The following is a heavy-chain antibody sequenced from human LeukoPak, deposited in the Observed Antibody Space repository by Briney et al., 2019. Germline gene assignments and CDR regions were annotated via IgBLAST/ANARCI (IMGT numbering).Heavy chain of an antibody. CDR3: AKDEMFSSAWYFDY. D-gene: IGHD6-19*01. CDR2: ISYDGSNK. Sequence: RPGGSLRPSCAASGFTFSSYAMHWVRQAPGKGLEWVAVISYDGSNKYYADSVKGRFTISRDNSKNTLYLQMNSLRAEDTAVYYCAKDEMFSSAWYFDYWGQGTLVTVSS. V-gene: IGHV3-30-3*01. CDR1: GFTFSSYA. J-gene: IGHJ4*02.